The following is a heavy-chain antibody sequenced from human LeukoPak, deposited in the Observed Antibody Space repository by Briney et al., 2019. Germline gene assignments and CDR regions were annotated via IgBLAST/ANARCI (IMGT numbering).Heavy chain of an antibody. V-gene: IGHV1-46*01. J-gene: IGHJ3*02. CDR2: INPSGGST. Sequence: ASVKVSCKASGYTFTSYYMHWVRQAPGQGLEWMGIINPSGGSTSYAKKFQGRFTMTRDMSTSTVYMELSSLRSEDTAVYYCARDHRYYDSSGYGGTDAFDIWGQGTMVTVSS. D-gene: IGHD3-22*01. CDR1: GYTFTSYY. CDR3: ARDHRYYDSSGYGGTDAFDI.